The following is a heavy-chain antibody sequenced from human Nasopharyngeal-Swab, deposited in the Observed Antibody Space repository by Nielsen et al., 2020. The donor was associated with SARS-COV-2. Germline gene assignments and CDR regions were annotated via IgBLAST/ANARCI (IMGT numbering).Heavy chain of an antibody. J-gene: IGHJ4*02. V-gene: IGHV3-20*04. CDR2: ITWNGGSI. Sequence: GGSLRLSCAASGFIFDDYDMNWVRHAPGKGLEWVSGITWNGGSIGYAESVKGRFTISRDSAKNSLYLQMNSLRAEDTALYYCSRDKSSTVTTFDYWGQGTLVTVSS. CDR3: SRDKSSTVTTFDY. D-gene: IGHD4-17*01. CDR1: GFIFDDYD.